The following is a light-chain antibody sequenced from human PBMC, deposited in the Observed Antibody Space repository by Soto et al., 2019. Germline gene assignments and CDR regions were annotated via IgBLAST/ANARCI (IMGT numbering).Light chain of an antibody. V-gene: IGKV1-39*01. J-gene: IGKJ2*01. Sequence: DIQLTQSPSSLSASVGDTVTITCRAGQTVKNYLNWYQLKPGKVPKLLIYAASSLQNGVPARFVGGASGTDFTLTIITLQPEDFANYYCQQSYSDRQTFGQGTKLEI. CDR3: QQSYSDRQT. CDR2: AAS. CDR1: QTVKNY.